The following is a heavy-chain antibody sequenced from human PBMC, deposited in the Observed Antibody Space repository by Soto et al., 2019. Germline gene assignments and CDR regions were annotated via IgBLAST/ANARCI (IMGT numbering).Heavy chain of an antibody. CDR2: IRDDGVTT. Sequence: HPGGTLRLSCTASGFNFNSNVMSWVRQAPGKGLEWLAIIRDDGVTTYYAASVKGRFTISRDNSMNTLYLQMKSLRAEDTAVYYCAKTSVAWANFTFGSWGQGTQVTVSS. CDR1: GFNFNSNV. J-gene: IGHJ4*02. CDR3: AKTSVAWANFTFGS. V-gene: IGHV3-23*01. D-gene: IGHD2-21*01.